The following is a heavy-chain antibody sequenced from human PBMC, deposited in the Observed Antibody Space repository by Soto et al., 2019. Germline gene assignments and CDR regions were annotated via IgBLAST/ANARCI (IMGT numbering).Heavy chain of an antibody. V-gene: IGHV3-30*18. CDR2: ISCHGSRQ. Sequence: PEGSLRLSWAASGFTFSSYGTLCVRQAPGKGLEWVAVISCHGSRQYYAESGKGRFTISRDNSKKIVYLQMTSLRAEATAVYDCAKLKRGAPASYFDRWGPGP. CDR3: AKLKRGAPASYFDR. CDR1: GFTFSSYG. J-gene: IGHJ4*02. D-gene: IGHD5-12*01.